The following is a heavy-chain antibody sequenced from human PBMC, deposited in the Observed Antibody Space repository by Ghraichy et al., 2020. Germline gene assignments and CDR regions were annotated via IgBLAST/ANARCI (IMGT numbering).Heavy chain of an antibody. CDR1: GFTFSSYS. V-gene: IGHV3-21*01. CDR2: ISSSSRYI. Sequence: GGSLRLSCAASGFTFSSYSMNWVRQAPGKGLEWVSSISSSSRYIYYADSLKGRFTISRDNAKNSLYLQMNSLRAEDTAVYYCAINYGYHSRYDYWGQGTLVTVSS. D-gene: IGHD4-11*01. J-gene: IGHJ4*02. CDR3: AINYGYHSRYDY.